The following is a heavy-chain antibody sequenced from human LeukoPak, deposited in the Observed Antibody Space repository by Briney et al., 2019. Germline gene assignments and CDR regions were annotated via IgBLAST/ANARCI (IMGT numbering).Heavy chain of an antibody. CDR3: ATPRGRLWFGEFNAFDI. D-gene: IGHD3-10*01. V-gene: IGHV1-8*01. CDR2: MNPNSGNT. Sequence: ASVKVSCKASGYTFSNYDINWVRQATGQGLEWMGWMNPNSGNTGYAQKFQGRVTMTEDTSTDTAYMELSSLRSEDTAVYYCATPRGRLWFGEFNAFDIWGQGTMVTVSS. CDR1: GYTFSNYD. J-gene: IGHJ3*02.